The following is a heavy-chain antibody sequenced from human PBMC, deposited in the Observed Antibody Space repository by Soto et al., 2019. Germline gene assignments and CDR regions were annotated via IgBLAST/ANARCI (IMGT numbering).Heavy chain of an antibody. J-gene: IGHJ4*02. CDR1: GGSFSGYY. V-gene: IGHV4-34*01. CDR3: ARRDTGYTATSYAPGDY. D-gene: IGHD1-1*01. Sequence: SETLSLTCAVYGGSFSGYYCSRIRQPPGMGLEWIGEIYHFGITNYNPSLKSRVTLSTDTSKNQFSLNLSSVTAADTAVYFCARRDTGYTATSYAPGDYWGQGIQVTVSS. CDR2: IYHFGIT.